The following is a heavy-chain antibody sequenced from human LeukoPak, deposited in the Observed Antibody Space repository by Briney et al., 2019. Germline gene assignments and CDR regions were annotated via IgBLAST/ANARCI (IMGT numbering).Heavy chain of an antibody. CDR2: INHSGST. CDR1: GGSFSGYY. J-gene: IGHJ6*03. V-gene: IGHV4-34*01. Sequence: PSETLSLTRAVYGGSFSGYYWSWIRQPPGKGLEWIGEINHSGSTNYNPSLKSRVTISVDTSKNQFSLKLSSVTAADTAVYYCARVSRWKYSYGPYYYYYYMDVWGKGTTVTVSS. CDR3: ARVSRWKYSYGPYYYYYYMDV. D-gene: IGHD5-18*01.